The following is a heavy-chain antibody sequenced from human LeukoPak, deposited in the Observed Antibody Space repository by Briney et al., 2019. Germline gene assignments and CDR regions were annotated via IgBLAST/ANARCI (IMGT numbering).Heavy chain of an antibody. Sequence: GGSLRLSCAASGFTFENYGMSWVRQVPGKGLEWVSGINWNGVSTGYADSAKGRFTLSRDNAKNSLYLQMTSLRAEDTAVHYCARGSLYSSGWLFDYWGQGTLVIVSS. V-gene: IGHV3-20*04. D-gene: IGHD6-19*01. J-gene: IGHJ4*02. CDR3: ARGSLYSSGWLFDY. CDR2: INWNGVST. CDR1: GFTFENYG.